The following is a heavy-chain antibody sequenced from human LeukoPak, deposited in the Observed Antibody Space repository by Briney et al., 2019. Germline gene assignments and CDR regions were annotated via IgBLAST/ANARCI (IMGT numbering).Heavy chain of an antibody. V-gene: IGHV4-59*13. Sequence: PSETRSLTGTVPGGSISPYYWSWIRQPPGKGLEWLGYIYYSGNTEYKPSLKSRVAMSVDTSKNQSSLRPSSVTAADTAVYYCARSTGSTMFIDYWGQGTLVTVSS. CDR2: IYYSGNT. J-gene: IGHJ4*02. CDR1: GGSISPYY. CDR3: ARSTGSTMFIDY. D-gene: IGHD3-10*02.